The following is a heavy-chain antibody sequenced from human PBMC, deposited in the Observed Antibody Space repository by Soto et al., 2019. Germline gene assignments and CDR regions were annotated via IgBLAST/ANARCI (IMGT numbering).Heavy chain of an antibody. J-gene: IGHJ6*02. CDR2: IYYSGST. V-gene: IGHV4-39*01. CDR1: GGSISSSSYY. Sequence: PSETLSLTCTVSGGSISSSSYYWGWIGQPPGKGLEWIGSIYYSGSTYYNPSLKSRVTISVDTSKNQFSLKLSSVTAADTAVYYCARLIMWQQLPTWADVWGQGTTVTVSS. D-gene: IGHD6-13*01. CDR3: ARLIMWQQLPTWADV.